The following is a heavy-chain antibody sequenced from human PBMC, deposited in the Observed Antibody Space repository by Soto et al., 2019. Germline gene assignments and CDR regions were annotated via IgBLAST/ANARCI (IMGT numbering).Heavy chain of an antibody. D-gene: IGHD6-19*01. CDR1: GGSISSYY. V-gene: IGHV4-59*01. Sequence: PSETLSLTCTVSGGSISSYYWSWIRQPPGKGLEWIGYIYYSGSTNYNPSLKSRVTISVDTSKNQFSLKLSSVTAADTAVYYCATSQWLATGGFDYWGQGTLVTVSS. CDR3: ATSQWLATGGFDY. J-gene: IGHJ4*02. CDR2: IYYSGST.